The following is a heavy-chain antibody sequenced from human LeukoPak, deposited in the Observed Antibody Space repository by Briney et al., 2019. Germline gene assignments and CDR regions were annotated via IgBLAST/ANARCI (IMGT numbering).Heavy chain of an antibody. Sequence: SETLSLTCTVSGGSISSGDYYWSWIRQPPGKGLEWIGYIYYSGSTYYNPSLKSPVTISLDTSKKQFSLKLSSVTTADTAVYYCAIEKSGSYYENFDYWGQGTLVTVSS. CDR1: GGSISSGDYY. D-gene: IGHD3-10*01. V-gene: IGHV4-30-4*01. CDR2: IYYSGST. CDR3: AIEKSGSYYENFDY. J-gene: IGHJ4*02.